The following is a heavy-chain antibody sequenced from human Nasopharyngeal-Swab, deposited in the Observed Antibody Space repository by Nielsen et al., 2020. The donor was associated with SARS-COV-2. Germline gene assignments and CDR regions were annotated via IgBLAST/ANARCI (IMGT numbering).Heavy chain of an antibody. CDR3: ARDSSWGRDGYYRGDY. J-gene: IGHJ4*02. D-gene: IGHD5-24*01. V-gene: IGHV3-48*04. Sequence: VRQMPRKGLEWVSYISSSSSTIYYADSVKGRFTISRDNAKNSLYLQMNSLRAEDTAVYYCARDSSWGRDGYYRGDYWGQGTLVTVSS. CDR2: ISSSSSTI.